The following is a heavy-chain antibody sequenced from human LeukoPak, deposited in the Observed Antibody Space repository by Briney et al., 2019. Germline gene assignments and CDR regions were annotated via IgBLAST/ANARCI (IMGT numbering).Heavy chain of an antibody. CDR1: GFTVSSNY. CDR3: ARGGRADSYYYYGMDV. J-gene: IGHJ6*02. D-gene: IGHD6-13*01. Sequence: PGGSLRLSCAASGFTVSSNYMSWVRQAPGKGLEWVSVIYSGGSTYYADSVKGRFTISRDNSKNTLYLQMNSLRAEDTAVYYCARGGRADSYYYYGMDVWGQGTTVTDSS. V-gene: IGHV3-66*01. CDR2: IYSGGST.